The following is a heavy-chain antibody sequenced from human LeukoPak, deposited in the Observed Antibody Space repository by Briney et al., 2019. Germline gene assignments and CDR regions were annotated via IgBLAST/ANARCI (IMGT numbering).Heavy chain of an antibody. CDR1: GYTFSNYG. Sequence: ASVKVSCKASGYTFSNYGISWVRQAPGQGLEWMGWISAYNGDTNYAQQLQGRVTMTTDTSTSTAYMELRSLRSDDTAVYYCASGPAYCGGDCYFDYWGQGTLVTVSS. V-gene: IGHV1-18*01. J-gene: IGHJ4*02. CDR2: ISAYNGDT. D-gene: IGHD2-21*02. CDR3: ASGPAYCGGDCYFDY.